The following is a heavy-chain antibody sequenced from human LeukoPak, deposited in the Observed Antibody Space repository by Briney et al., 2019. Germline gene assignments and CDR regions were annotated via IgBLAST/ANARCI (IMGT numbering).Heavy chain of an antibody. V-gene: IGHV3-23*01. CDR1: GFTFSNYA. J-gene: IGHJ6*02. CDR3: ARRLVASGTPSGQFYYNVMDV. Sequence: PGGSLRLSCVASGFTFSNYAISWVRLAPGKGLEWVSGITGSGASKFYADSVKGRFTISRDNSGNTLYLRMDSLRDEDTAIYYCARRLVASGTPSGQFYYNVMDVWSQGTTVSVSS. CDR2: ITGSGASK. D-gene: IGHD2-15*01.